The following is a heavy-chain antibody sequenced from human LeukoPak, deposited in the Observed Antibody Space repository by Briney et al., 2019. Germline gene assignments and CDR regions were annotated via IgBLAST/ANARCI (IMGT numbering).Heavy chain of an antibody. CDR3: ARVNWDDAFDI. CDR2: ISAYNGNT. J-gene: IGHJ3*02. CDR1: GYTFSDYG. Sequence: ASVKVSCKASGYTFSDYGVSWVRQAPGQGLEWMGRISAYNGNTNYLQKFQGGVTMTTDTSTATAYMELSSLRSEDTAVYYCARVNWDDAFDIWGQGTMVTVSS. D-gene: IGHD7-27*01. V-gene: IGHV1-18*01.